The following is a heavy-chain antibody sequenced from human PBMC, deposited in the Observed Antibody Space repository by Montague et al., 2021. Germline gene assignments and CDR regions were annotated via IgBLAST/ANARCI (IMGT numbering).Heavy chain of an antibody. J-gene: IGHJ4*02. CDR3: ARDHGLTNAWAY. V-gene: IGHV6-1*01. CDR1: GDSVSSTTTA. Sequence: CAISGDSVSSTTTAWHWIRQSPSRGLEWLGRTYYRSRWYFDYAPSVKSRITIQPDTATSQFSLQVNSVTPEDTAVYFCARDHGLTNAWAYWGQGTLVTVSS. CDR2: TYYRSRWYF. D-gene: IGHD4/OR15-4a*01.